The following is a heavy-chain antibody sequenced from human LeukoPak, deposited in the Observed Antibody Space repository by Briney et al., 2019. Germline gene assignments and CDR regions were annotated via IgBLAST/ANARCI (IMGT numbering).Heavy chain of an antibody. V-gene: IGHV3-7*01. CDR1: GFTFSSYW. J-gene: IGHJ3*02. CDR2: IKQDGSEK. CDR3: ARYRAFDT. Sequence: GGSLRLSCAGSGFTFSSYWMSWVRQAPGKGLEWVANIKQDGSEKYYVDSVKGRFTISRDNAKNSLFLQMNSLRVEGTAVYYCARYRAFDTWGQGTVVTVSS.